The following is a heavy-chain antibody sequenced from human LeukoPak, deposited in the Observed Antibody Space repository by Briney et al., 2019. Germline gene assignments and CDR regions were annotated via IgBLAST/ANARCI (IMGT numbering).Heavy chain of an antibody. CDR2: INWNGGST. Sequence: PGGSLRLSCAASGFTFDDYGMSWVRQAPGKGLEWVSGINWNGGSTGYADSVKGRFTISRDNSKNSLYLQMNSLRTEDTALYYCAKDSSSGSLDIWGQGTMVTVSS. CDR3: AKDSSSGSLDI. D-gene: IGHD3-22*01. V-gene: IGHV3-20*04. CDR1: GFTFDDYG. J-gene: IGHJ3*02.